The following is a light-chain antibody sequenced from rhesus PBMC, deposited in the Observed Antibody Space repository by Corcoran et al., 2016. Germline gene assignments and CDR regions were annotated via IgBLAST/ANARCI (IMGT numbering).Light chain of an antibody. CDR1: QGISSW. V-gene: IGKV1-22*01. Sequence: DIQMTQSPSSLSASVGDKVTITCHASQGISSWLAWYQQKPGKAPKLLIYKASRLQSGVPSRVSGSGSGTDYTLTISSLQSEDFATYYYLQYSRSPPTFGQGTKVEIK. CDR3: LQYSRSPPT. J-gene: IGKJ1*01. CDR2: KAS.